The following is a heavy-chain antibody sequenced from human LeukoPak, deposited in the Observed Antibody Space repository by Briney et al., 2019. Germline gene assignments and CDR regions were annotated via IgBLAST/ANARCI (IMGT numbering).Heavy chain of an antibody. CDR1: GYTFTSSG. D-gene: IGHD5-24*01. V-gene: IGHV1-18*01. Sequence: ASVKVSCKASGYTFTSSGISWVRQGPGQGLEWMGWISAYNGNTNYAQKLQGRVTMTTDTSTSTAYMELRSLRSDDTAVYYCARAVEMATIPGYWGQGTLVTASS. CDR2: ISAYNGNT. CDR3: ARAVEMATIPGY. J-gene: IGHJ4*02.